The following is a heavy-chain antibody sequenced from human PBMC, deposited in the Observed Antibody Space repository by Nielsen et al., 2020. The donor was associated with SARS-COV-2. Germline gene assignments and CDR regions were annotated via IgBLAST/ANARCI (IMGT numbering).Heavy chain of an antibody. Sequence: GESLKISCAASGFTFSSYGMHWVRQAPGKGLEWVAVMWYDGSNKYYADSVKGRFTISRDNSKNTLYLQMNSLRAEDTAVYYCARGPITIFGVVRGPDYFDYWGQGTLVTVSS. CDR1: GFTFSSYG. D-gene: IGHD3-3*01. CDR2: MWYDGSNK. CDR3: ARGPITIFGVVRGPDYFDY. J-gene: IGHJ4*02. V-gene: IGHV3-33*01.